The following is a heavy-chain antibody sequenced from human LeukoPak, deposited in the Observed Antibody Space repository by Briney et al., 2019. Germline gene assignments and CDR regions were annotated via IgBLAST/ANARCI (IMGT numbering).Heavy chain of an antibody. V-gene: IGHV1-2*02. CDR2: INPNSGGT. Sequence: ASVKVSCKASGYTFTGYYMHWVRQAPGQGLEWMGWINPNSGGTNYAQKFQGRVTMTRDTSISTAYMELSRLRSDDTAVYYCARVGSYGDHPTDYWGQGTQVTVSS. CDR1: GYTFTGYY. J-gene: IGHJ4*02. D-gene: IGHD4-17*01. CDR3: ARVGSYGDHPTDY.